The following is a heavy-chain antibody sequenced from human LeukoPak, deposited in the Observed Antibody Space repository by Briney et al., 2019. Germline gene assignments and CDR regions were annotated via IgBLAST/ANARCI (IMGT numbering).Heavy chain of an antibody. V-gene: IGHV3-30-3*01. CDR3: ARGGTYYDYWSDS. CDR2: MSYDANNK. CDR1: GFTFSRYT. Sequence: GRSLRLSCAASGFTFSRYTMHWVRQAPGKGLQWVAVMSYDANNKYYADSVKGRFTISRDHSKSTLYLQMSSLRPEDTAVYYCARGGTYYDYWSDSWGQGTLVTVSS. D-gene: IGHD3-3*01. J-gene: IGHJ5*02.